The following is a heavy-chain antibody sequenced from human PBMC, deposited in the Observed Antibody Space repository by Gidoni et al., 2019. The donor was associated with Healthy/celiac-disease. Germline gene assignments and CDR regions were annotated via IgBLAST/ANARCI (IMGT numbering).Heavy chain of an antibody. CDR2: IYHSGST. V-gene: IGHV4-30-2*01. Sequence: QLQLQESGSGLVKPSQTLSLTCAVPGGSISSCGYSWSWIRQPPGKGLEWIGYIYHSGSTYYNPSLKSRVTISVDRSKNQFSLKLSSVTAADTAVYYCARGSMSTVTTDAFDIWGQGTMVTVSS. J-gene: IGHJ3*02. D-gene: IGHD4-17*01. CDR3: ARGSMSTVTTDAFDI. CDR1: GGSISSCGYS.